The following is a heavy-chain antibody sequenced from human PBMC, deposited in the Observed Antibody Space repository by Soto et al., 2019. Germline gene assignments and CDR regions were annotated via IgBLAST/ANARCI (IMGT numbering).Heavy chain of an antibody. J-gene: IGHJ6*02. Sequence: ASVKVSCKASGYTFTGDYMHWVRQAPGQGLEWMGWINPNSGGTNYAQKFQGWVTMTRDTSISTAYMELSRLRSDDTAVYYCARDGLSAAGTYYYYGMDVWGQGTTVTVSS. D-gene: IGHD6-13*01. CDR3: ARDGLSAAGTYYYYGMDV. CDR2: INPNSGGT. V-gene: IGHV1-2*04. CDR1: GYTFTGDY.